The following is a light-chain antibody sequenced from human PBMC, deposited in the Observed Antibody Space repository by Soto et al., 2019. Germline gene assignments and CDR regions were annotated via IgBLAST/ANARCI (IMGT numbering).Light chain of an antibody. CDR2: GAS. Sequence: EIVLTQSPGTLSLSPGERATLSCRASQSFSSSYLAWYQQKPGQAPGLLISGASTRATGIPDRFSGSGSGTAFTLPISRLEPEDFAVYYCQQYGTSSWTFGQGTKVEIK. J-gene: IGKJ1*01. CDR1: QSFSSSY. CDR3: QQYGTSSWT. V-gene: IGKV3-20*01.